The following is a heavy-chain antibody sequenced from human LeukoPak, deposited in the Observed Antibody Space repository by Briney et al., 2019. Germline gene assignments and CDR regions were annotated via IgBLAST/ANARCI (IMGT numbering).Heavy chain of an antibody. CDR2: ISSDGGSS. CDR3: ARMATAFDY. V-gene: IGHV3-74*01. D-gene: IGHD1-1*01. J-gene: IGHJ4*02. CDR1: GFTFSNSW. Sequence: GGSLRLSCAASGFTFSNSWMHWVRQVPGKGLLWVSRISSDGGSSFYADSVKGRFTISRDNAKNTLYLQMNSLRAEDTAVYYCARMATAFDYWGQGTLVTVSS.